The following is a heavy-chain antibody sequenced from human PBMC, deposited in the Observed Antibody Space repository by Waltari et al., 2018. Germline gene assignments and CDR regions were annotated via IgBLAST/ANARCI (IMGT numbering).Heavy chain of an antibody. D-gene: IGHD5-12*01. CDR3: ATYIGASIGTAAFDV. Sequence: HLQLQESGPGLLKPSETLSLTCSVSDVSITSNRPYWVWIRQPPGQGLAWIGTLSYRGSTYSRPALKGRVTISGDTSKNQLSLILGSVTAADTAVYYCATYIGASIGTAAFDVWGQGTMVTVSA. CDR2: LSYRGST. J-gene: IGHJ3*01. CDR1: DVSITSNRPY. V-gene: IGHV4-39*01.